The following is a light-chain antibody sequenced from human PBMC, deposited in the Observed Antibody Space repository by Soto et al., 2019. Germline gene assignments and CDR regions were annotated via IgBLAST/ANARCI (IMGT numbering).Light chain of an antibody. Sequence: QSALTQPASVSASPGQSITISCTGTSSDVGGYKFVSWYQHHPGKAPKLMIYEVNNRPSGASNRFSGSKSGNTASLTISGLQTEDEADYYCYSYRGSNAWVFGGGTKLTVL. CDR3: YSYRGSNAWV. V-gene: IGLV2-14*01. CDR2: EVN. CDR1: SSDVGGYKF. J-gene: IGLJ3*02.